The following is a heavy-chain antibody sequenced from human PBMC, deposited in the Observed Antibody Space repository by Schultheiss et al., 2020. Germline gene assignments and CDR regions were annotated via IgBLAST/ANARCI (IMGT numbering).Heavy chain of an antibody. J-gene: IGHJ1*01. V-gene: IGHV3-11*05. CDR3: AKDRGWKSPALAVGGRYFQH. CDR2: ISSSSSYI. CDR1: GGSFSGYY. Sequence: LSLTCAVYGGSFSGYYWSWIRQPPGKGLEWVSYISSSSSYIYYADSVKGRFTISRDNAKNTLYLQMNSLRAEDTAVYYCAKDRGWKSPALAVGGRYFQHWGQGTLVTVAS. D-gene: IGHD3-10*01.